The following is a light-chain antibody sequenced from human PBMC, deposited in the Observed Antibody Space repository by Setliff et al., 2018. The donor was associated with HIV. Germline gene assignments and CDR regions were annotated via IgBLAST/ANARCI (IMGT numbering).Light chain of an antibody. CDR2: GVD. V-gene: IGLV2-11*01. J-gene: IGLJ1*01. CDR1: SSDIGAYDY. CDR3: CSYAGSNIFV. Sequence: QSALTQPRSVSGSRGQSITFSCTGTSSDIGAYDYVSWCQQHPGKAPKLITYGVDKRPSGVPTRFSGFKSGNTASLTIYGLQPEDEADYFCCSYAGSNIFVFGKGTKVTVL.